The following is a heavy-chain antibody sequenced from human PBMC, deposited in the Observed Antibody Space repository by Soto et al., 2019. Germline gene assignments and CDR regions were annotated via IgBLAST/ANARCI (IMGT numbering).Heavy chain of an antibody. D-gene: IGHD3-22*01. CDR3: GRGRSASSGYAAFDI. V-gene: IGHV3-66*01. CDR2: IFSGGTT. CDR1: RFTVSGNY. Sequence: GGSLRLSCAASRFTVSGNYMNWVRQAPGKGLEWVSAIFSGGTTYYADSVKGRFTISRDNSKNTLYLQMNSLRVEDTAMYYCGRGRSASSGYAAFDIWGQGTMVTVSS. J-gene: IGHJ3*02.